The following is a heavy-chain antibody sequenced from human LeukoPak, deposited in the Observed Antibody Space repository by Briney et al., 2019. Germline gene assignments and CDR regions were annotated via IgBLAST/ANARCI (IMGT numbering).Heavy chain of an antibody. J-gene: IGHJ3*02. CDR2: IHRSGST. CDR1: GESFRGYY. D-gene: IGHD2-15*01. V-gene: IGHV4-34*01. CDR3: AREDEDHRGAFDI. Sequence: PSETLSLTCAVSGESFRGYYWSWIRQPPGKAPEWIGEIHRSGSTNYNPSLKSRVTISVDTSKTQFSLKLDSVTAADTAVYYCAREDEDHRGAFDIWGQGTMVTVSS.